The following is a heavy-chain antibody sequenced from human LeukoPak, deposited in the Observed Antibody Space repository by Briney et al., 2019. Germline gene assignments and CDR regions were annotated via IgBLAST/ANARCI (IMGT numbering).Heavy chain of an antibody. CDR1: GLTFSICW. Sequence: GGSLRLSCAASGLTFSICWMGWVRQAPGKGLEWVATIKQDGSEKFYVDSVKGRFTISRDNAKNSLYLQMNSLRADDTAVYYCARVRPGTYFDYWGQGTLVTVSS. V-gene: IGHV3-7*01. D-gene: IGHD3-10*01. CDR3: ARVRPGTYFDY. CDR2: IKQDGSEK. J-gene: IGHJ4*02.